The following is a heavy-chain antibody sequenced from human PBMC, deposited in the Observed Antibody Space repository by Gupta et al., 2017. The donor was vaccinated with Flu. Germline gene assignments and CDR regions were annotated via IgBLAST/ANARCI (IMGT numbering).Heavy chain of an antibody. J-gene: IGHJ4*02. Sequence: EVQLVESGGGLVQPGASLRLSWAASGFTSSSYWMSCVREASGKGLEWVANIKQDGSEKDYVDSVKGRFTISRDNAKNSLYLQMNSLRAEDTAVYYCARDRGDCGGDCYFDYWGQGTLVTVSS. CDR1: GFTSSSYW. V-gene: IGHV3-7*01. CDR3: ARDRGDCGGDCYFDY. CDR2: IKQDGSEK. D-gene: IGHD2-21*02.